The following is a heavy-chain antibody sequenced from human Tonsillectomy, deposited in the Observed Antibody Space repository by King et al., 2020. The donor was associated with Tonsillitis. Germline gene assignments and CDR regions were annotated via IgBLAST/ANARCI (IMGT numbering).Heavy chain of an antibody. V-gene: IGHV2-70*01. CDR1: GFSLSTSGMC. CDR3: VRMSIAARPGYFDY. J-gene: IGHJ4*02. Sequence: TLKESGPALVKPTQTLTLTCTFSGFSLSTSGMCVSWIRQPPGKALEWLALIDWDDDKYYSTSLKTRLTISKDTSKNQVVLTMTNMDPVDTATYYCVRMSIAARPGYFDYWGQGTLVTVSS. CDR2: IDWDDDK. D-gene: IGHD6-6*01.